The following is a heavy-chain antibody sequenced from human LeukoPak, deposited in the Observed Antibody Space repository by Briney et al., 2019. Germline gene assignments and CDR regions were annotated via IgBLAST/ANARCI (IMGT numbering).Heavy chain of an antibody. CDR2: IYHSGST. Sequence: SETLSLTCTVSGGSIRGYYWNWIRQPPGKGLEWIGHIYHSGSTDYNPSLKSRVTISVDTSKSQFSLKLTSMTAADTAFYFCARAGGGCTRTSCPIPYYGFDVWGQGTTVTVSS. CDR1: GGSIRGYY. J-gene: IGHJ6*02. D-gene: IGHD2-2*01. CDR3: ARAGGGCTRTSCPIPYYGFDV. V-gene: IGHV4-59*01.